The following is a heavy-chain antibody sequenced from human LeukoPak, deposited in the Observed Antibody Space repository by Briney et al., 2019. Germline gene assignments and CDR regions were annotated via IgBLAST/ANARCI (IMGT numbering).Heavy chain of an antibody. Sequence: PGGSLRLSCAASGFTFSSYAMSWVRQAPGKGLEWVANIKQDGSEKYYVDSVKGRFTISRDNAKNSLYLQMNSLRAEDTAVYYCARLLWNDFWSGYFRGHYYYYMDVWGKGTTVTVSS. D-gene: IGHD3-3*01. CDR2: IKQDGSEK. J-gene: IGHJ6*03. CDR3: ARLLWNDFWSGYFRGHYYYYMDV. V-gene: IGHV3-7*01. CDR1: GFTFSSYA.